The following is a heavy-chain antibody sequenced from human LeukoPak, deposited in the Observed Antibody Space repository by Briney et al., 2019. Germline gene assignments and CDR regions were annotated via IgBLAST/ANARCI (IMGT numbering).Heavy chain of an antibody. D-gene: IGHD2-8*01. J-gene: IGHJ6*04. V-gene: IGHV3-21*01. CDR1: GFTFSSYS. CDR2: ISSSSSYI. Sequence: PGGSLRLSCAASGFTFSSYSMNWVRQAPGKGLEWVSSISSSSSYIYYADSVKGRFTISRDNAKNSLYLQMNSPRAEDTAVYYCATRYCTISACRASSYKSFDVWGKGTTVTVSS. CDR3: ATRYCTISACRASSYKSFDV.